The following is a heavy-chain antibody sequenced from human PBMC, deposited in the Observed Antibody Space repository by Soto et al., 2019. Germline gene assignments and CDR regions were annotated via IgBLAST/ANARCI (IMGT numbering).Heavy chain of an antibody. Sequence: QVQLVESGGGVVQPGRSLRLSCAASGFTFRSYTMHWVRQAPGKGLEWVAVISYDGTNNYYADSVKGRFTISRDNSKNTLFMQMNNLRPEDTAVYYCAREMDYWGQVTLVTVSS. CDR3: AREMDY. D-gene: IGHD2-2*03. V-gene: IGHV3-30*04. J-gene: IGHJ4*02. CDR2: ISYDGTNN. CDR1: GFTFRSYT.